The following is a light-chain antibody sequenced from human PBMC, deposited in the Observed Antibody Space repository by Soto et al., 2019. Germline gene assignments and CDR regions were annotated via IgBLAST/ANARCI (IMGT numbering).Light chain of an antibody. V-gene: IGKV3-20*01. Sequence: EIVLTQSPGSLSLSPGERATLSCRASQSVDSSFFAWYQKKPGQAPRLLIYGASKRATGIPDRFSGSGSGTDFTLTISRLEPEDFAVYYCQQYVSSVTFGQETKVEIK. CDR1: QSVDSSF. CDR2: GAS. CDR3: QQYVSSVT. J-gene: IGKJ1*01.